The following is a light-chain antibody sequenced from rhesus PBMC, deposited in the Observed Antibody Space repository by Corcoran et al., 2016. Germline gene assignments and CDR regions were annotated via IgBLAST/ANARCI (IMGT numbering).Light chain of an antibody. CDR1: QGISKY. V-gene: IGKV1-25*01. J-gene: IGKJ4*01. CDR3: QQPNSYPLT. Sequence: DIQMTQSPSSLSASVGDTVTITYQASQGISKYLAWYQQKPGKAPKLLNVDASTLQSGVPSRFSGSGSGTEFTLPNSSLQPEHFATCSCQQPNSYPLTFGGEPKVELK. CDR2: DAS.